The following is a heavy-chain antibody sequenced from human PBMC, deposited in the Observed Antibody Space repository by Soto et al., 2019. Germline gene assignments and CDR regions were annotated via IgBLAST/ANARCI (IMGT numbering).Heavy chain of an antibody. J-gene: IGHJ4*02. D-gene: IGHD6-13*01. Sequence: SVKVSCKASGYTFTSYAMHWVRQAPGQRLEWIGWIVVGSGNTNYAQKFQERVTITRDMSTSTAYMELSSLRSEDTAVYYCAAAAAAGPFDYWGQGTLVTVSS. V-gene: IGHV1-58*02. CDR2: IVVGSGNT. CDR1: GYTFTSYA. CDR3: AAAAAAGPFDY.